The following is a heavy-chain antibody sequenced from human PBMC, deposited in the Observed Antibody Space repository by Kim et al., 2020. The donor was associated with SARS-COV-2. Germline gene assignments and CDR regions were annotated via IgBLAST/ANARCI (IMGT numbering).Heavy chain of an antibody. Sequence: GGSLRLSCTASDFNFGRYAMTWVRQAPGKGLEWVSSITTSGGNTSYGVSVEGRFTISRDNFKKILYLQMNSLVAEDTAVYYCSKDANGGYIGAFDVWDQGTMVTASS. CDR1: DFNFGRYA. V-gene: IGHV3-23*01. CDR3: SKDANGGYIGAFDV. J-gene: IGHJ3*01. D-gene: IGHD4-17*01. CDR2: ITTSGGNT.